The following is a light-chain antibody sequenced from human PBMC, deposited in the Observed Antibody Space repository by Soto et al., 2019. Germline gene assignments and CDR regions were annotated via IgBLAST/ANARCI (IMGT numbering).Light chain of an antibody. J-gene: IGLJ1*01. V-gene: IGLV2-14*01. CDR2: EVT. CDR1: SSDVGDYNY. Sequence: QSALTQPASVSGSPGQSITISCTGTSSDVGDYNYVSWYQQHPGKAPKLMISEVTNRPSGVSNRFSGSKSGITASLTISGLQAEDEADYYCSSYTSSSTYVFGTGTKLTVL. CDR3: SSYTSSSTYV.